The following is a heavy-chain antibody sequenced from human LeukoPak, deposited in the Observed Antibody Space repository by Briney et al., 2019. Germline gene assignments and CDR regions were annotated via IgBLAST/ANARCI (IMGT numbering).Heavy chain of an antibody. D-gene: IGHD3-22*01. J-gene: IGHJ6*03. CDR2: IYSGGST. CDR3: ARVREDSSGYYVKYYYYYYMDV. V-gene: IGHV3-53*01. CDR1: GFTVSSNY. Sequence: GGSLRLSCAASGFTVSSNYMSWVRQAPGKGLEWVSVIYSGGSTYYADSVKGRFTISRDNSKNTLYLQMNSLRAEDTAVYYCARVREDSSGYYVKYYYYYYMDVWGKGTTVTISS.